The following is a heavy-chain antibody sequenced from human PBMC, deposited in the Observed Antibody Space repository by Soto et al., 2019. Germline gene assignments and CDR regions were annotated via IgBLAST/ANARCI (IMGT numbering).Heavy chain of an antibody. J-gene: IGHJ3*02. CDR3: ARGIGYDSSGYYYLGHAFDI. V-gene: IGHV4-30-4*01. CDR2: IYYSGST. D-gene: IGHD3-22*01. CDR1: GGSISSGDYY. Sequence: SETLSLTCTVSGGSISSGDYYWSWIRQPPGKGLEWIGYIYYSGSTYYNPSLKSRVTISVDTSKNQFSLKLSSVTAADTAVYYCARGIGYDSSGYYYLGHAFDIWGQGTMVTVS.